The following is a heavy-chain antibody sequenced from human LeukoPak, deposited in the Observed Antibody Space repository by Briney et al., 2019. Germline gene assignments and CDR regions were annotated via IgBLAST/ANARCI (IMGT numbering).Heavy chain of an antibody. V-gene: IGHV3-23*01. D-gene: IGHD5-24*01. CDR2: VSGSGDNT. J-gene: IGHJ4*02. CDR1: GFTFRSYA. CDR3: ARGRTNGFNTFDY. Sequence: PGGSLRLSCAASGFTFRSYAMSWVRQAPGKGLEWVSGVSGSGDNTYYADSVKGRFTISRDNSKNTLYLQLNSLRAEDTAVYYCARGRTNGFNTFDYWGPGTLVTVSS.